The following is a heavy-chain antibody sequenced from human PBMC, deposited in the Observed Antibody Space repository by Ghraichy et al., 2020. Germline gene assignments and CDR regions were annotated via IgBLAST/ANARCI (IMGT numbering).Heavy chain of an antibody. CDR1: GYSISSGYY. CDR3: ARDHREEGYFDY. D-gene: IGHD1-26*01. V-gene: IGHV4-38-2*02. J-gene: IGHJ4*02. Sequence: SETLSLTCAVSGYSISSGYYWGWIRQPPGKGLEWIGSIYHSGSTYYNPSLKSRVTISVDTSKNQFSLKLSSVTAADTAVYYCARDHREEGYFDYWCQGTLVTVSS. CDR2: IYHSGST.